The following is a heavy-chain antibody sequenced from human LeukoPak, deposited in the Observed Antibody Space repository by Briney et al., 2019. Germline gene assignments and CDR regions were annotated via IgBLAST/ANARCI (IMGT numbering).Heavy chain of an antibody. D-gene: IGHD1-26*01. CDR2: IGTRSNPI. J-gene: IGHJ4*02. V-gene: IGHV3-11*01. Sequence: PGGSLRLSCAASGFSFSDFYMSWIRQAPGMGLEWIAYIGTRSNPIYYADSVKGRVTISRDDAKNSLYLQMNSLRDEDTAVYSCAREARGSGRDFDYWGQGILVTVSP. CDR3: AREARGSGRDFDY. CDR1: GFSFSDFY.